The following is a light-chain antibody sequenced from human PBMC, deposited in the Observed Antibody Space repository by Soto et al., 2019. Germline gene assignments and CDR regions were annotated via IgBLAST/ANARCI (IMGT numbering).Light chain of an antibody. J-gene: IGKJ1*01. Sequence: TQSPSTLSVSTGDRVTLSCRASQSVAGAYVAWYQQRPGQAPRLLIYEASSRATGIPDRFSGSGSGTDFTLNITRLEPEDFAVYYCQQYGSSPRTFGQGTKVDIK. CDR3: QQYGSSPRT. CDR1: QSVAGAY. V-gene: IGKV3-20*01. CDR2: EAS.